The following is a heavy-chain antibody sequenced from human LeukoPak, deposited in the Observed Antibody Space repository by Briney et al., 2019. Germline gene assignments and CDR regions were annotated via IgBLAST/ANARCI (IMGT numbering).Heavy chain of an antibody. D-gene: IGHD3-10*01. V-gene: IGHV4-34*10. J-gene: IGHJ5*02. Sequence: SETLSLTCVVYGGSFSGYYWSWIRQPPGKGLEWIGEIDHSGTTNYNPSLKSRVTMSVDTSKNQFSLMVSSVTAADTAVYYCARDYYGPWGQGTLVTVSS. CDR3: ARDYYGP. CDR2: IDHSGTT. CDR1: GGSFSGYY.